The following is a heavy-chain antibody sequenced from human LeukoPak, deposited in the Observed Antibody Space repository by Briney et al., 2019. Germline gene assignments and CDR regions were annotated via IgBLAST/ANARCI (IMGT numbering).Heavy chain of an antibody. CDR1: GGTFSSYA. Sequence: GASVKVSCKASGGTFSSYAISWVRQAPGQGLEWMGRIIPILGIANYAQKFQGRVTITADKSTSTAYMELSSLRSEDTAVYYCARGRAATPYYYYYGMDVWGQGTTVTVPS. CDR3: ARGRAATPYYYYYGMDV. V-gene: IGHV1-69*04. CDR2: IIPILGIA. D-gene: IGHD2-15*01. J-gene: IGHJ6*02.